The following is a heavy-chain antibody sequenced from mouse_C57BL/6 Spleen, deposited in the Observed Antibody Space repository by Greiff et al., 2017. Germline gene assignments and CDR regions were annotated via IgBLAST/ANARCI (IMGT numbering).Heavy chain of an antibody. CDR2: IDPANGNT. J-gene: IGHJ3*01. Sequence: VQLQQSVAELVRPGASVKLSCTASGFNFKNTYMHWVKQRPEQGLEWIGRIDPANGNTKYDPKFQGKATITADTSSNTAYLQLSSLTSEDTAIYYCADGPSFAYWGQGTLVTVSA. CDR3: ADGPSFAY. CDR1: GFNFKNTY. D-gene: IGHD2-3*01. V-gene: IGHV14-3*01.